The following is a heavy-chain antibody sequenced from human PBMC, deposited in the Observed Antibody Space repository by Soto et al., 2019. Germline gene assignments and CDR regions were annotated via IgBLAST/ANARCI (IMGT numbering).Heavy chain of an antibody. CDR1: GLTFGDYA. Sequence: QPGGSLRLSCTASGLTFGDYAMSWFRQAPGKGLEWVGFIRSEVYGGTTEYAASVKGRFTISRDDSKRIAYLQMNSLKTEDTAVYYCSHPTRGYSYGQDLRYYFGMDVWGQGTTVTVSS. CDR2: IRSEVYGGTT. D-gene: IGHD5-18*01. J-gene: IGHJ6*02. V-gene: IGHV3-49*03. CDR3: SHPTRGYSYGQDLRYYFGMDV.